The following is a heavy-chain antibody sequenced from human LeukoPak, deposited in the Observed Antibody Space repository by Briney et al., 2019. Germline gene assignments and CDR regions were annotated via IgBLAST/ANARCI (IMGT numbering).Heavy chain of an antibody. D-gene: IGHD5-12*01. CDR1: GYTFTSYG. V-gene: IGHV1-18*01. Sequence: ASVTLSCKASGYTFTSYGISWMRQAPGQGLEWMGWISAYNGNTNYSQKLQGRVTMTTDTSTSTAYMELRSLRSDGTAVYYCARGVVATLHWVDAFDIWGQGTMVTVSS. J-gene: IGHJ3*02. CDR2: ISAYNGNT. CDR3: ARGVVATLHWVDAFDI.